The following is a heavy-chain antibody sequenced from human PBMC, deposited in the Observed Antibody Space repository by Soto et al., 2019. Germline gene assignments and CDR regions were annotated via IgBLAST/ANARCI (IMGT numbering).Heavy chain of an antibody. CDR3: ANSDSSSSGQVVSGEDY. CDR1: GFTFSSYG. D-gene: IGHD6-6*01. J-gene: IGHJ4*02. Sequence: QVQLVESGGGVVQPGRSLRLSCAASGFTFSSYGMHWVRQAPGKGLEWVAVISYDGSNKYYADSVKGRFTISRDNSKNTLYLQMNSLRAEDTAVYYCANSDSSSSGQVVSGEDYWGQGTLVTVSS. V-gene: IGHV3-30*18. CDR2: ISYDGSNK.